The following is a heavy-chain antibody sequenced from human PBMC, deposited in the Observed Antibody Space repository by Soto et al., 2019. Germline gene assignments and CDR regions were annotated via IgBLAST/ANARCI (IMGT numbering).Heavy chain of an antibody. V-gene: IGHV1-69*10. CDR2: IIPFLGTT. Sequence: SVKVSCKASGGTFSSYGISWVRQAPGQGLEWMGRIIPFLGTTNYAQNFQDRLTVTADTSTNTAFMELSSLRSDDTAVYYCAREGYTSSSIHSFLDSWGQGTLDTVSS. CDR3: AREGYTSSSIHSFLDS. D-gene: IGHD6-6*01. CDR1: GGTFSSYG. J-gene: IGHJ4*02.